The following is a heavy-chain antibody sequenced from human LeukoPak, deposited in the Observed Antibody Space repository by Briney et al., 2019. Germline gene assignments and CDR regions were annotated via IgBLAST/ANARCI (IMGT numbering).Heavy chain of an antibody. V-gene: IGHV1-2*02. CDR1: GYTFTGYY. CDR2: INPNSGGT. CDR3: ARTWRVVPAATIYYYYGMDV. J-gene: IGHJ6*02. D-gene: IGHD2-2*01. Sequence: ASVKVSCKASGYTFTGYYMHWVRQAPGQGLEWMGWINPNSGGTNYAQKFQGRVTMTRDTSISTAYMELSRLRSDDTAVYYCARTWRVVPAATIYYYYGMDVWGQGITVTVSS.